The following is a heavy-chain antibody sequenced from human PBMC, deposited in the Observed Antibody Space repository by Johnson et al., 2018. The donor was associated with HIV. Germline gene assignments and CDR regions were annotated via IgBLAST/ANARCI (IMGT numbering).Heavy chain of an antibody. CDR1: GFTFSDYY. J-gene: IGHJ3*02. CDR2: ISSSGINT. V-gene: IGHV3-11*01. CDR3: AKDSERELHPHDAFDI. D-gene: IGHD1-26*01. Sequence: QVQLVESGGGLVQPGGSLRLSCAASGFTFSDYYMSWIRQAPGKGLEWVSYISSSGINTYDADSVKGRFTISRDNSKNTLYLQMNSLRAEDTAVYYCAKDSERELHPHDAFDIWGQGTMVTVSS.